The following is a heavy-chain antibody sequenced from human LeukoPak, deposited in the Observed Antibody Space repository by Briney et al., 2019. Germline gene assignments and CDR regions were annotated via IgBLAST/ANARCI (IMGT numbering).Heavy chain of an antibody. D-gene: IGHD3-16*01. Sequence: GESLRLSCAASGFSFSTYNMNWVRQAPGKDLEWVSSITSSSSHVYYVDSVKGRFTISRDNAKNSLYLQMHSLRAEDTAVYYCARDPYVGSYYAYYYYYMDVWGKGTTVTVSS. J-gene: IGHJ6*03. V-gene: IGHV3-21*01. CDR3: ARDPYVGSYYAYYYYYMDV. CDR2: ITSSSSHV. CDR1: GFSFSTYN.